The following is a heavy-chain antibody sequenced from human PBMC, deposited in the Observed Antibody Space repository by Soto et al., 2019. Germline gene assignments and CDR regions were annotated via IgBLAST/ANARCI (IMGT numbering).Heavy chain of an antibody. Sequence: GASVKVSCKASGGTFSSYAISWVRQAPGQGLEWMGGIIPIFGTANYAQKFQGRVTITADESTSTAYMELSSLRSEDTAVYYCARESAYDFWSGYGIYYYYGMDVWGQ. CDR1: GGTFSSYA. J-gene: IGHJ6*02. V-gene: IGHV1-69*13. CDR3: ARESAYDFWSGYGIYYYYGMDV. D-gene: IGHD3-3*01. CDR2: IIPIFGTA.